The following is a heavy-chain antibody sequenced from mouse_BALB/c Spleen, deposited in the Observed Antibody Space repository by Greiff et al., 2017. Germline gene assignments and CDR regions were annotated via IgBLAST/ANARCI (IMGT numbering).Heavy chain of an antibody. J-gene: IGHJ4*01. Sequence: EVQLHQSGPGLVKPSQSLSLTCTVTGYSITSDYAWNWIRQFPGNKLEWMGYISYSGSTSYNPSLKSRISITRDTSKNQFFLQLNSVTTEDTATYYCARSSMITTLMVWDYWGQGTSVTVSS. CDR3: ARSSMITTLMVWDY. CDR2: ISYSGST. V-gene: IGHV3-2*02. D-gene: IGHD2-4*01. CDR1: GYSITSDYA.